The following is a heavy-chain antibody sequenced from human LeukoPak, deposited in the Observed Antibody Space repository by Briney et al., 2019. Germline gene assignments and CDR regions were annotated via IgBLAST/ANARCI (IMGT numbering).Heavy chain of an antibody. CDR1: GGSIRSYY. V-gene: IGHV4-59*01. CDR2: IYYAGST. J-gene: IGHJ6*03. CDR3: AREAQDFRTGNHRPGHYDYMDV. D-gene: IGHD1-14*01. Sequence: PSETLSLTCGVSGGSIRSYYWAWIRQAPGKGLEWIGYIYYAGSTNYNPSLKSRVTMSVDMSRKQFSLRMTSVTAADTAVYYCAREAQDFRTGNHRPGHYDYMDVWGKGTAVTVSS.